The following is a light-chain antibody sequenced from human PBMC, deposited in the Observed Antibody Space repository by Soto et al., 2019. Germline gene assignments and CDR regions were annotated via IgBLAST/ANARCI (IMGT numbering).Light chain of an antibody. CDR3: QQYNDRHPLYT. CDR2: DAS. Sequence: EIVMTQSPATLSVSPGERATLSCWASQSVSSDLAWYQQKPGQAPRLLIYDASSRATGVPARFSGSGSGTEFTLTISSLQSEDFAVYYCQQYNDRHPLYTFGQGTKLEIK. V-gene: IGKV3-15*01. J-gene: IGKJ2*01. CDR1: QSVSSD.